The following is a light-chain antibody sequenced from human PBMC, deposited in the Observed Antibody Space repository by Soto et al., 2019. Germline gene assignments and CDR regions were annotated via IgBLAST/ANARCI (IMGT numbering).Light chain of an antibody. V-gene: IGKV3-20*01. CDR2: DTS. CDR1: QSLTNSF. CDR3: QQYNNRPFS. Sequence: VLTQSPGTLSLSPGEGATLSCRASQSLTNSFIAWYQQKPGQAPRLLIYDTSIRASGIPDRFSGTGSETDFTLTISGLQSEDSAVYFCQQYNNRPFSFGQGTRLEI. J-gene: IGKJ5*01.